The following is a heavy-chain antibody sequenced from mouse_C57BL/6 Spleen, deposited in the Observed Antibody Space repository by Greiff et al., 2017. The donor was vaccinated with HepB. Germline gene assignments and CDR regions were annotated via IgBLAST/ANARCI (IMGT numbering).Heavy chain of an antibody. Sequence: QVQLQQPGTELVKPGASVKLSCKASGYTFTSYWMHWVKQRPGQGLEWIGNINPSNGGTNYNEKFKSKATLTVDKSSSTAYIQLSRLTSEDSAVYYCASDGYYFSYWYFDVWGTGTTVTVSS. J-gene: IGHJ1*03. D-gene: IGHD2-3*01. CDR1: GYTFTSYW. V-gene: IGHV1-53*01. CDR3: ASDGYYFSYWYFDV. CDR2: INPSNGGT.